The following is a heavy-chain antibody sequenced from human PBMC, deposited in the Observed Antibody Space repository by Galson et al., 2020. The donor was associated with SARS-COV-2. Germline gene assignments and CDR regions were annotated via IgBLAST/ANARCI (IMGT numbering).Heavy chain of an antibody. J-gene: IGHJ5*02. D-gene: IGHD3-9*01. V-gene: IGHV1-18*01. Sequence: ASVKVSCKASGYTFTSYGISWVRQAPGQGLEWMGWISAYNGNNNYAQKLQGRVTMTTDTSTSTAYMELRSLRSDDTAVYYCARDLYYDILTGYSLTGGWFDPWGQGTLVTVSS. CDR1: GYTFTSYG. CDR2: ISAYNGNN. CDR3: ARDLYYDILTGYSLTGGWFDP.